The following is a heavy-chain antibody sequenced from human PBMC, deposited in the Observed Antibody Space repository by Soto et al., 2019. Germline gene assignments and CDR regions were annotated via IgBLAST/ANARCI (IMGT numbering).Heavy chain of an antibody. J-gene: IGHJ3*02. Sequence: ASVWVSCKASGYTFTGYYMHWVRQAPGQGLEWMGWMNPNSGNTGYAQKFQGRVTMTRNTSISPAYMELSSLRSEDTAVYYCARVWDYDAFDIWGQGTMVNVSS. CDR2: MNPNSGNT. CDR1: GYTFTGYY. CDR3: ARVWDYDAFDI. D-gene: IGHD1-26*01. V-gene: IGHV1-8*02.